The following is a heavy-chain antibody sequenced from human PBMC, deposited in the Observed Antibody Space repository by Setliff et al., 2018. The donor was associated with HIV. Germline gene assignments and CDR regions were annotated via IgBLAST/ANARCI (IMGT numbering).Heavy chain of an antibody. Sequence: GGSLRLSCAASGFTFSFHAMTWVRQAPGKGLEWVSGINGDGDSTYYADSVKGRFTVSRDNSKDTLYLQMNSLRPEDTAVYYCARVRLYNNALDYWGQGTLVTVSS. CDR1: GFTFSFHA. D-gene: IGHD3-10*01. J-gene: IGHJ4*02. CDR2: INGDGDST. CDR3: ARVRLYNNALDY. V-gene: IGHV3-23*01.